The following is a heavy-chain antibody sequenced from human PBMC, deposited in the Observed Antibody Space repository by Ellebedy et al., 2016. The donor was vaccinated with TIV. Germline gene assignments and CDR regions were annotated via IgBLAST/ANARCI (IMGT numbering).Heavy chain of an antibody. J-gene: IGHJ4*03. CDR2: ISYSGRT. CDR1: GDSMTSNYY. Sequence: MPSETLSLTCAVSGDSMTSNYYWGWIRPPPGKGLEWIGSISYSGRTYYNSSLQSRVTISVDTSKSQFSLKLNSVTAADSAIYYCARVATGSSFESWGPGTLVTVSS. CDR3: ARVATGSSFES. V-gene: IGHV4-39*07. D-gene: IGHD2-15*01.